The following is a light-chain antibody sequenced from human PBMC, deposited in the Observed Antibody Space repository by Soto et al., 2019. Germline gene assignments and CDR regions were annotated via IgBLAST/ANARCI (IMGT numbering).Light chain of an antibody. CDR3: QQYGSSLVT. Sequence: EIVLTQSPGTLSLSPGERATLSCRASQSVNSNHLAWYQQRPGQAPRLLISGASIRATGIPDRFSGSGSGTDFTLTISRLEPEDFAVFYGQQYGSSLVTFGQGTLLEIK. CDR2: GAS. V-gene: IGKV3-20*01. J-gene: IGKJ5*01. CDR1: QSVNSNH.